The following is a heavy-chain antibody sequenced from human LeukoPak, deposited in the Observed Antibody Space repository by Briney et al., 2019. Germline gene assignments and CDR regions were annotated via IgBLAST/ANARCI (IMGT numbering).Heavy chain of an antibody. Sequence: TGGSLRLSCAASGFTVSSYATSWVRQAPGKGLEWVSAISGSGSKTYCADSVKGRFTISRDNSKNTLYLQMNSLRAEDTAVYYCARDLYYFDSSACFGYWGQGTLVTVSS. J-gene: IGHJ4*02. CDR3: ARDLYYFDSSACFGY. CDR1: GFTVSSYA. V-gene: IGHV3-23*01. CDR2: ISGSGSKT. D-gene: IGHD3-22*01.